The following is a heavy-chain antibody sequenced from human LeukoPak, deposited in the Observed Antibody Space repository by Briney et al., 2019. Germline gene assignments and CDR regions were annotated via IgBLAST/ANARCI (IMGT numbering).Heavy chain of an antibody. D-gene: IGHD3-10*01. CDR2: MNPNTGNT. J-gene: IGHJ5*02. Sequence: GASVKVSCKGSGFPFTRYDINWVRQTSAQGLEWMGWMNPNTGNTGYAQKFQGRVTMTRDTSTSTAYMELRDLRSEDTAVYYCVRDGEGVAISVNYWFDPWGQGTLVTVSS. CDR3: VRDGEGVAISVNYWFDP. CDR1: GFPFTRYD. V-gene: IGHV1-8*01.